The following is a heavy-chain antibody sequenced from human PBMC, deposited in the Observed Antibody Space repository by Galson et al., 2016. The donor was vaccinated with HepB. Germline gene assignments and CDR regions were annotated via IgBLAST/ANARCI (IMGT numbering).Heavy chain of an antibody. CDR3: GKYEFDY. D-gene: IGHD3-3*01. CDR2: IGSDGRST. Sequence: SLRLSCAASGFSFGSYVMFWVRQAPGKGLEFVSAIGSDGRSTHYADSLRGRFTVSRDNSKNMLYLQMSSLRAEDTAVYYCGKYEFDYWGQGTLVTVSS. J-gene: IGHJ4*02. V-gene: IGHV3-64D*09. CDR1: GFSFGSYV.